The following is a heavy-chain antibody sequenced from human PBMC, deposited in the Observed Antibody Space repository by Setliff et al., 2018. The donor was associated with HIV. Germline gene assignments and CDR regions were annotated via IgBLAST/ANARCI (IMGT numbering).Heavy chain of an antibody. D-gene: IGHD4-17*01. J-gene: IGHJ6*02. CDR3: ARTAYDYGDYADEDYYYSMDV. Sequence: SETLSLTCTVSGGSISSGSYYWSWIRQPAGKGLEWIGRIYTSGSTNYNPSLKSRVTISVDTSKNQFSLKLSSVTAADTAVYYCARTAYDYGDYADEDYYYSMDVWGQGTTVTV. CDR1: GGSISSGSYY. CDR2: IYTSGST. V-gene: IGHV4-61*02.